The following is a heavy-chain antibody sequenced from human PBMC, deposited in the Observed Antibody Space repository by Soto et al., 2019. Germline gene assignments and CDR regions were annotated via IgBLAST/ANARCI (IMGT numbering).Heavy chain of an antibody. V-gene: IGHV3-11*01. J-gene: IGHJ5*02. CDR1: GFTFSDYY. CDR3: ARGDSSGSFDPSRGYSTPDH. CDR2: ISSSGSTI. D-gene: IGHD2-21*01. Sequence: GGSLRLSCAASGFTFSDYYMSWIRQAPGKGLEWVSYISSSGSTIYYADSVKGRFTISRDNAKNSLYLQMNSLRAEDTAVYYCARGDSSGSFDPSRGYSTPDHWGLGTLVTVSS.